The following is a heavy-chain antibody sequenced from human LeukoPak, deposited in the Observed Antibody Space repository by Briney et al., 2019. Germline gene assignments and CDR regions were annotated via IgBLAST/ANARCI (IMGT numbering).Heavy chain of an antibody. D-gene: IGHD4-17*01. CDR2: INHSGST. V-gene: IGHV4-34*01. CDR1: SRSFSGYY. CDR3: ARGQTPVTTCYLDY. J-gene: IGHJ4*02. Sequence: SETLSLTCAVYSRSFSGYYWRWIRQPPGKGLEWIGEINHSGSTNYNPSLKSRVTISVDTSMNQFSLKLSSVTAADTAVYYCARGQTPVTTCYLDYWGQGTLVTVSS.